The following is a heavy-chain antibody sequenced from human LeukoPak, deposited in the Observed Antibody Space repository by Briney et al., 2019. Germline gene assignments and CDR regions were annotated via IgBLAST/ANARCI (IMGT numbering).Heavy chain of an antibody. CDR2: ISGSSDST. D-gene: IGHD1-26*01. CDR3: AKVGSGRTFDI. Sequence: EGSLGLSCAASGFTFSSYAKSWVRQALGKGLEWISVISGSSDSTYYADSVKGRFTISRDNSKNTLYLRMNSLTAEDTAVYYCAKVGSGRTFDIWGQGTMVTVSS. CDR1: GFTFSSYA. J-gene: IGHJ3*02. V-gene: IGHV3-23*01.